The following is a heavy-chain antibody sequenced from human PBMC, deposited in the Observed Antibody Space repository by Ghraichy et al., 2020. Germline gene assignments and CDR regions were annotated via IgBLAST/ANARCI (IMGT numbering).Heavy chain of an antibody. Sequence: SQTLSLTCAVYGGSFSGYYWSWIRQPPGKGLEWIGEINHSGSTNYNPSLKSRVTISVDTSKNQFSLKLSSVTAVDTAVYYCAASSSSSWYNWFDPWGQGTLVTVSS. CDR2: INHSGST. CDR1: GGSFSGYY. D-gene: IGHD6-13*01. J-gene: IGHJ5*02. CDR3: AASSSSSWYNWFDP. V-gene: IGHV4-34*01.